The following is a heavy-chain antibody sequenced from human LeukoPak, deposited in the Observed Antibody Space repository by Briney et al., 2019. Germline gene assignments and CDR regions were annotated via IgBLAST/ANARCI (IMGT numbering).Heavy chain of an antibody. Sequence: ASVKVSCKASGYTFTRYGITWVRQAPGQGLEWMGWISAYNGNTNYAQKFQGRLTVTTDTSTNTAYMELRSLRPDDTAVYYCARDFFHGHCSGLTCFLLDSWGQGSLVTVPS. D-gene: IGHD2-15*01. CDR2: ISAYNGNT. J-gene: IGHJ4*02. V-gene: IGHV1-18*01. CDR3: ARDFFHGHCSGLTCFLLDS. CDR1: GYTFTRYG.